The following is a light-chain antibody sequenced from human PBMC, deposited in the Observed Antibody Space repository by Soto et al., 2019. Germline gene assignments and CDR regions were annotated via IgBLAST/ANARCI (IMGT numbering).Light chain of an antibody. CDR1: QSVSSSY. V-gene: IGKV3-20*01. CDR3: QQYGSSPYT. CDR2: GAS. J-gene: IGKJ2*01. Sequence: DIVLTQSPGTLSLSPGERATLSCRASQSVSSSYLAWYQQKPGQAPRLLIYGASSRATGIPDRFSGSGSGTDFTLTINRLEPEDFAVDYCQQYGSSPYTFGQGARLEIK.